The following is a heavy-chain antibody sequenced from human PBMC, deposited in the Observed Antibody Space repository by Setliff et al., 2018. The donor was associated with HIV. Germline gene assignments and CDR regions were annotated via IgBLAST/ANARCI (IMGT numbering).Heavy chain of an antibody. V-gene: IGHV3-9*01. Sequence: LSLSCVGSGFNIEEYAMAWVRQVPGKGLEWVSSLSWNSVKIDYADFVKGRFTISRDNAKNSLFLQVNNLRTEDTAFYFCAKHWRIESDNSDAFDIWGQGTLVTVSS. CDR2: LSWNSVKI. D-gene: IGHD1-20*01. CDR1: GFNIEEYA. CDR3: AKHWRIESDNSDAFDI. J-gene: IGHJ3*02.